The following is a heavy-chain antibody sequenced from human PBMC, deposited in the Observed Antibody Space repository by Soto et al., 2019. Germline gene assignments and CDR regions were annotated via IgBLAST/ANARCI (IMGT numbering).Heavy chain of an antibody. CDR1: GGSISSSNW. CDR3: ARLLFFWGGGGYPLAFDY. CDR2: IYHSGST. J-gene: IGHJ4*02. Sequence: PSETLSLTCAVSGGSISSSNWWSWVRQPPGKGLEWIGEIYHSGSTNYNPSLKSRVTISVDKSKNQFSLKLSSVTAADTAVYYCARLLFFWGGGGYPLAFDYWGQGTLVPVSA. D-gene: IGHD3-3*01. V-gene: IGHV4-4*02.